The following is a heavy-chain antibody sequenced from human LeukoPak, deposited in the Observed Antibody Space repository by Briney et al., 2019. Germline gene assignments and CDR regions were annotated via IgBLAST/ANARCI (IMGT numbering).Heavy chain of an antibody. CDR1: GYTFPGHH. CDR2: INPKNGGT. J-gene: IGHJ4*02. D-gene: IGHD2-2*01. V-gene: IGHV1-2*02. Sequence: ASVKVSCKASGYTFPGHHIHWVRQAPGQGLEWMGWINPKNGGTNYAQKFQGRVTMTRDTSINTAFMELSRLNSDDTAVYFCARDYCSSTSCLFDCWGQGTLVTVSS. CDR3: ARDYCSSTSCLFDC.